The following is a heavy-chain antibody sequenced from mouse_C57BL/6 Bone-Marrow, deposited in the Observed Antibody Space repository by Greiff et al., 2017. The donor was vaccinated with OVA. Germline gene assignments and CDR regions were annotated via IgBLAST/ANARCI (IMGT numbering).Heavy chain of an antibody. Sequence: QVQLQQSGAELARPGASVKLSCKASGYTFTSYGISWVKQRPGKGLEWIGAIYPGSGNTYYTEKFKGKANLTADNSSSTAYMELRSLTSADSAVYFGARREDYWGQGTTLTVSS. CDR1: GYTFTSYG. J-gene: IGHJ2*01. V-gene: IGHV1-81*01. CDR2: IYPGSGNT. CDR3: ARREDY.